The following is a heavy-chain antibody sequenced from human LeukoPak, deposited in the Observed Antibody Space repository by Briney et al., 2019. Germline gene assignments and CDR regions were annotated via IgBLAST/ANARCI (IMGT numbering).Heavy chain of an antibody. CDR1: GYTFTGYY. J-gene: IGHJ4*02. CDR2: INLSSGGT. V-gene: IGHV1-2*02. CDR3: ARSYRGRRFDY. Sequence: ASVKVSCKASGYTFTGYYVHWVRQAPGQGLEWMGWINLSSGGTNYAQKFQGRVTMTRDTSISTAYLELSRLRSDDTAVYYCARSYRGRRFDYWGQGTLVTVSS. D-gene: IGHD2-21*01.